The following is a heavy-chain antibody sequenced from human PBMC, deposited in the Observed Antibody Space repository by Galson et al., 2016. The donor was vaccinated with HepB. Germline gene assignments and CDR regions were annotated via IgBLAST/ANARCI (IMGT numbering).Heavy chain of an antibody. CDR3: TRGKWEIRPSDI. CDR1: GGSLRGYY. J-gene: IGHJ3*02. V-gene: IGHV4-34*01. D-gene: IGHD1-26*01. CDR2: INYTGNT. Sequence: SETLSLTCAVYGGSLRGYYWSYIRQPPGKGLEWIGEINYTGNTNYNPSLKSRVTISRDTSKNQFSLKLSSVTAADTAVHYCTRGKWEIRPSDIWGQGTMVTVSS.